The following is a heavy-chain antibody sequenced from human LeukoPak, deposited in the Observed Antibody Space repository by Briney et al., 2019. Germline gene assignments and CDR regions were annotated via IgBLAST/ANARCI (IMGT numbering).Heavy chain of an antibody. Sequence: GGSLRLSCAASGFTFSSYGMHWVRQAPGKGLVWVAVISYDGSNKYYADSVKGRFTISRDNSKNTLYLQMNSLRAEDTAVYYCAKDGAYYDILTGYVHYYGMDVWGQGTTVTVSS. CDR2: ISYDGSNK. J-gene: IGHJ6*02. CDR1: GFTFSSYG. D-gene: IGHD3-9*01. CDR3: AKDGAYYDILTGYVHYYGMDV. V-gene: IGHV3-30*18.